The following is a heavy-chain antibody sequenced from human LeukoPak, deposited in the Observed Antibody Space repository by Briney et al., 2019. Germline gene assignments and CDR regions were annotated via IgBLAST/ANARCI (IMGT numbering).Heavy chain of an antibody. Sequence: GASVKVSCKASGYTFTSYGISWVRQAPGQGLEWMGWISAYNGNTNYAQKLQGRVTMTTDTSTSTAYMELRSLRSDDTAVYYCASLGSSPRPNIAVAGTDYYYMDVWGKGTTVTVSS. D-gene: IGHD6-19*01. J-gene: IGHJ6*03. CDR3: ASLGSSPRPNIAVAGTDYYYMDV. V-gene: IGHV1-18*01. CDR2: ISAYNGNT. CDR1: GYTFTSYG.